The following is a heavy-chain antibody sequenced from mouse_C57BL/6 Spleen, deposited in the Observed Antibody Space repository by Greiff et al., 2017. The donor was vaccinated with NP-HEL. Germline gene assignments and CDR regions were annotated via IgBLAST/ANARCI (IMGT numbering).Heavy chain of an antibody. CDR1: GFTFSSYG. Sequence: EVMLVESGGDLVKPGGSLKLSCAASGFTFSSYGMSWVRQTPDKRLEWVATISSGGSYTYYPDSVKGRFTISRDNAKNTLYLQMSSLKSEDTAMYYCARHEGNYEDYFDYWGQGTTLTVSS. J-gene: IGHJ2*01. CDR3: ARHEGNYEDYFDY. V-gene: IGHV5-6*01. D-gene: IGHD2-1*01. CDR2: ISSGGSYT.